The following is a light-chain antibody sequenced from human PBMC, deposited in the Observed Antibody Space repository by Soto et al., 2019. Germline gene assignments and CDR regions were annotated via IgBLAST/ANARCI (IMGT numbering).Light chain of an antibody. CDR1: QSVSSK. CDR3: QQYNDWPPA. Sequence: ETVMTQSPATLSLSPGERATLSCRASQSVSSKLVWYQQKPGQAPRLLIYRASTRATGIPARFRGSGSGTEFTLTIDSLQSEDFAVYYCQQYNDWPPAFGGGTKMDIK. V-gene: IGKV3-15*01. CDR2: RAS. J-gene: IGKJ4*01.